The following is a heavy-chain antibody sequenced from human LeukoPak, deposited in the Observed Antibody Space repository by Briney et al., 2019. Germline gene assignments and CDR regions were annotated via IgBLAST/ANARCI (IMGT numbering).Heavy chain of an antibody. Sequence: GGTLRLSCAASGFIFSNFALHWVRQAPGKGLEYVSAISSNGDSTYYADSVKGRFTISRDNSKSTLYLQMGSLRADDMAVYYCAKAGSYDYGAYVSIFSNFDYWDQGTLVTVSS. CDR2: ISSNGDST. V-gene: IGHV3-64*02. CDR1: GFIFSNFA. D-gene: IGHD4-17*01. J-gene: IGHJ4*02. CDR3: AKAGSYDYGAYVSIFSNFDY.